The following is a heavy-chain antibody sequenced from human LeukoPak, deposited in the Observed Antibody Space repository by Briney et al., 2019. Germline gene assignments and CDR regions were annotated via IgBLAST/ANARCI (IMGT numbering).Heavy chain of an antibody. CDR3: AKAASVIAAAGTILDY. CDR1: GFTFSNYA. D-gene: IGHD6-13*01. V-gene: IGHV3-23*01. Sequence: GGSLRLSCSASGFTFSNYAMTWVRQAPGKGLEWVSIISDSGGSTSYADSVKGRFTISRDNSKNILYLQMNSLRAEDTAVYYCAKAASVIAAAGTILDYWGQGTLVTVSP. J-gene: IGHJ4*02. CDR2: ISDSGGST.